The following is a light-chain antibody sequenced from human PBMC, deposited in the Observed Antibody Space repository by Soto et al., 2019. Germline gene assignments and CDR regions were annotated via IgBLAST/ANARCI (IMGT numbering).Light chain of an antibody. J-gene: IGKJ1*01. V-gene: IGKV1-39*01. CDR1: QTIINY. CDR2: ASF. CDR3: QQTYSSPET. Sequence: DIQMTQSPPSLSASVGDRVTITCRASQTIINYLNWYQQKPGKAPKLLIYASFTLQSGVPSRFSGRGSGTDFTLTISGLQPEDFGTYFCQQTYSSPETFGQGTKVEI.